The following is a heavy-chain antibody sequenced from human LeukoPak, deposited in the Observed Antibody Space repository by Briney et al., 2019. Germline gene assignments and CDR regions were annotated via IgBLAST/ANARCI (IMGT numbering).Heavy chain of an antibody. CDR3: ARDASPNSFYDYVWGSYRWDGMDV. J-gene: IGHJ6*04. D-gene: IGHD3-16*02. Sequence: GGPLRLSCAASGFTFSSYWMHWVRQAPGKGLVWVSRINSDGSSTSYADSVKGRFTISRDNAKNTLYLQMNSLRAEDTAVYYCARDASPNSFYDYVWGSYRWDGMDVWGKGTTVTVSS. V-gene: IGHV3-74*01. CDR1: GFTFSSYW. CDR2: INSDGSST.